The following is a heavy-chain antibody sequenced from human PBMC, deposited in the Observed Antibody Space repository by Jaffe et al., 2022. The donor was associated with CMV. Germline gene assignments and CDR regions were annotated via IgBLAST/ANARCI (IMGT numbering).Heavy chain of an antibody. J-gene: IGHJ6*02. V-gene: IGHV3-21*01. CDR2: ISSSSSYI. CDR3: ARAGIAVADAYYYYGMDV. D-gene: IGHD6-19*01. CDR1: GFTFSSYS. Sequence: EVQLVESGGGLVKPGGSLRLSCAASGFTFSSYSMNWVRQAPGKGLEWVSSISSSSSYIYYADSVKGRFTISRDNAKNSLYLQMNSLRAEDTAVYYCARAGIAVADAYYYYGMDVWGQGTTVTVSS.